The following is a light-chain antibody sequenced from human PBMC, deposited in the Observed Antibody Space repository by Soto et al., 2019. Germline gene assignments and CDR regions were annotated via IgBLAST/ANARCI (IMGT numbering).Light chain of an antibody. CDR1: SSDVGGYNY. V-gene: IGLV2-14*01. J-gene: IGLJ1*01. CDR2: DVS. Sequence: QSALTQPASVSGSPGQSITISCTGTSSDVGGYNYVSWYQQHPGKAPKLMIYDVSNRPSVVSNRFSGSKSGNTASLTISGLQAEDEADYYYSSYPSSSTLLNVFGTGTNLTVL. CDR3: SSYPSSSTLLNV.